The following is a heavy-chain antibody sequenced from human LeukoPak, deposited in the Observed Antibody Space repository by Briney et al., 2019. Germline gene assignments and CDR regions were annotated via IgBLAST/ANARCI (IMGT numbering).Heavy chain of an antibody. D-gene: IGHD1-1*01. V-gene: IGHV4-39*07. J-gene: IGHJ4*02. CDR2: IFYSGST. CDR3: ARGRYPPKRYFDY. CDR1: GGSINTSSYF. Sequence: SETLSLTCTVSGGSINTSSYFWGWIRQPPGKGLEWIGSIFYSGSTYYNPSLKSRVTISVDTSKNQFSLKLSSVTAADTAVYYCARGRYPPKRYFDYWGQGTLVTVSS.